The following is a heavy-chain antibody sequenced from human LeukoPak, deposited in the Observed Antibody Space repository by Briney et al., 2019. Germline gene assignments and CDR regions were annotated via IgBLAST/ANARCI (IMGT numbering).Heavy chain of an antibody. CDR2: IKRDGSEK. V-gene: IGHV3-7*01. CDR3: ARVMSASVWRSYGSYYYYYYMDI. J-gene: IGHJ6*03. D-gene: IGHD3-16*01. CDR1: GFTFSSYW. Sequence: GGSLRLSCAASGFTFSSYWMSWVRQAPGKGLEWVANIKRDGSEKYSVDSVKGRFTISRDNAKNSLYMQMNSLRAEDTAVYYCARVMSASVWRSYGSYYYYYYMDIWGKGTTVTVSS.